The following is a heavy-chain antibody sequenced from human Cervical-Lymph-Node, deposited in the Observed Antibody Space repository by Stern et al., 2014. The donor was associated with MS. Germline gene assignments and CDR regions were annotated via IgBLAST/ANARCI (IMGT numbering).Heavy chain of an antibody. CDR1: GFTFSSYA. V-gene: IGHV3-30*01. Sequence: VQLVESGGGVVQPGRSLRLSCAASGFTFSSYAMHWVRQAPGKGLEWVAVISYDGSNKYYADSVKGRFTISRDNSKNTLYLQMNSLRAEDTAVYYCARGSSSSWSLDYWGQGTLVTVSS. D-gene: IGHD6-13*01. CDR3: ARGSSSSWSLDY. J-gene: IGHJ4*02. CDR2: ISYDGSNK.